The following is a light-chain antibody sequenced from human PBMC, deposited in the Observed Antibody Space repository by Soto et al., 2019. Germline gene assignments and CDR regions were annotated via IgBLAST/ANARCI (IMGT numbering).Light chain of an antibody. CDR1: SSDVGSYNL. V-gene: IGLV2-23*02. CDR3: CSYAGSSTYV. J-gene: IGLJ1*01. CDR2: KVS. Sequence: QSVLTQPASGSGSPGQSTTTSCTGTSSDVGSYNLVSWYQQHPGKAPKLMIYKVSKRPSGVSNRFSGSKSGNTASLTISGLQAEDEADYYCCSYAGSSTYVFGTGTKVTVL.